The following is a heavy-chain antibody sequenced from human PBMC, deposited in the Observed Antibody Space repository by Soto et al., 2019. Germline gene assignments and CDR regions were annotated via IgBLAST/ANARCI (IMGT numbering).Heavy chain of an antibody. J-gene: IGHJ4*02. CDR3: ARDGVGATTYFGYFDY. D-gene: IGHD1-26*01. Sequence: GCMGLSCAACGFTFSGSGMHLVRQAPGKGLEWVAVIRYDGSNTYYADSVKGRFTISRDNPKNTLYLQMNSLRAEDTAVYYCARDGVGATTYFGYFDYWGQGTLVTVSS. CDR1: GFTFSGSG. CDR2: IRYDGSNT. V-gene: IGHV3-33*01.